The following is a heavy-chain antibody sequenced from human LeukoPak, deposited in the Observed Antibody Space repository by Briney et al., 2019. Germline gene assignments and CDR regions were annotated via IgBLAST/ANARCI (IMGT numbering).Heavy chain of an antibody. CDR3: ARDWGDGAGYDY. Sequence: SQTLSLTCAISGDSVSKNSVAWNWIRQSPSRGLEWLGRTCYRSKWYNDYAVSVKSRITINPDTSKNQFSLHLKSVTPEDTAVYYCARDWGDGAGYDYWGQGTLVTVSS. CDR1: GDSVSKNSVA. D-gene: IGHD3-16*01. J-gene: IGHJ4*02. V-gene: IGHV6-1*01. CDR2: TCYRSKWYN.